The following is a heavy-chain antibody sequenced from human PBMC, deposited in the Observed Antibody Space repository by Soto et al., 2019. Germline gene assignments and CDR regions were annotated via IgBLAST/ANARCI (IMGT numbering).Heavy chain of an antibody. D-gene: IGHD3-3*02. V-gene: IGHV4-4*02. Sequence: QVQLQESGPGLVKPSGTLSLTCAVSGDSINSRHWWYWVRQPPGKGREWIDQISHSGSTNYNPSLTSRVTMSVDKSKNHASMKLTSVTAAATAVYYCAARHFGSGPWTDRRLDYWGQGTLVTVSS. J-gene: IGHJ4*02. CDR2: ISHSGST. CDR1: GDSINSRHW. CDR3: AARHFGSGPWTDRRLDY.